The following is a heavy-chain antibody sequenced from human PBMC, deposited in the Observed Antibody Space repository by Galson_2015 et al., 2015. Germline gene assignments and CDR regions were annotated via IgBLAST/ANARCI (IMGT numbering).Heavy chain of an antibody. J-gene: IGHJ5*02. CDR1: GYTFTSYY. CDR3: ARGRITMIVPYPPPWFDP. Sequence: SVKVSCKASGYTFTSYYMHWVRQAPGQGLEWMGIINPSGGSTSYAQKFQGRVTMTRDTSTSTVYMELSSLRSEDTAVYYCARGRITMIVPYPPPWFDPWGQGTLVTVSS. V-gene: IGHV1-46*01. CDR2: INPSGGST. D-gene: IGHD3-22*01.